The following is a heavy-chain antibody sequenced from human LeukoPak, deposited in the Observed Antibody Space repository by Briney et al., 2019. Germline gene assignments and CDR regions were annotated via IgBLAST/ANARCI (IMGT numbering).Heavy chain of an antibody. J-gene: IGHJ5*02. Sequence: GRSLRLSCAASGFTFDDYAMHWVRQAPGKGLEWVSGISWNSGSIGYADSVKGRFTISRDNAKNSLYLQMNSLRAEDTALYYCAREVVWYYDFWSGYYSDWFDPWGQGTLVTVSS. V-gene: IGHV3-9*01. CDR2: ISWNSGSI. CDR1: GFTFDDYA. CDR3: AREVVWYYDFWSGYYSDWFDP. D-gene: IGHD3-3*01.